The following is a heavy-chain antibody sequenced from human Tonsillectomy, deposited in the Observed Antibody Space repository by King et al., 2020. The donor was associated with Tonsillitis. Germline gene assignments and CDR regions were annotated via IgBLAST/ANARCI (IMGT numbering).Heavy chain of an antibody. V-gene: IGHV4-59*11. Sequence: QLQESGPGLVKPSETLSLTCTVSGDSISSHYWSWIRQPPGKGLEWIGYIYYTGSTNYNPSLRSRVTISVHTSKNQFSLKLSSVTAADTAVYYCARDGSGGWSDYFDYWGQGTLVTVSS. CDR1: GDSISSHY. J-gene: IGHJ4*02. CDR3: ARDGSGGWSDYFDY. CDR2: IYYTGST. D-gene: IGHD6-19*01.